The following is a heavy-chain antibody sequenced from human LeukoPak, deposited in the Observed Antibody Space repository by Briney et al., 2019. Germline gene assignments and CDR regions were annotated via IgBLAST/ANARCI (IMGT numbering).Heavy chain of an antibody. J-gene: IGHJ5*02. Sequence: ASVKVSCMASGYSFISYDINWVRQAPGQGPEWLGWMNPNSGNTGYAQKFQGRVTMTRDTSISTAYMELSRLRSDDTAVYYCARDSSSSWVWFDPWGQGTLVTVSS. CDR2: MNPNSGNT. V-gene: IGHV1-8*01. CDR1: GYSFISYD. D-gene: IGHD6-6*01. CDR3: ARDSSSSWVWFDP.